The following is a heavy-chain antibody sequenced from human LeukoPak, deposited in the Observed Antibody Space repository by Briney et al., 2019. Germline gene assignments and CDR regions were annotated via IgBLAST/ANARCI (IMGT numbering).Heavy chain of an antibody. Sequence: PGGPLRLSCAASGFTFNNYAMTWVRQAPGKGLEWVSLINGGAGSSYYADSVKGRFTVSRDNSKNTLYLQMNSLGDDDTAVYYCAKGQGYNYGDSIDYWGQGTLVTVSS. CDR1: GFTFNNYA. D-gene: IGHD5-18*01. V-gene: IGHV3-23*01. CDR3: AKGQGYNYGDSIDY. J-gene: IGHJ4*02. CDR2: INGGAGSS.